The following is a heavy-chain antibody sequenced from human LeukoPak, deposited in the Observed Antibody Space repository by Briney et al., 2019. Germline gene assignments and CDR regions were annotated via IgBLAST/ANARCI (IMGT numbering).Heavy chain of an antibody. J-gene: IGHJ3*02. CDR3: AGHRVSGSHDAFDI. Sequence: GGSLRLSCAASGFTFSSYSMNWVRQAPGKGLEWVSSISSSSSYIYYADSVKGRFTISRDNAKNSLYLQMNSLRAEDTAVYYCAGHRVSGSHDAFDIWGQGTMVTVSS. D-gene: IGHD5-12*01. CDR1: GFTFSSYS. V-gene: IGHV3-21*01. CDR2: ISSSSSYI.